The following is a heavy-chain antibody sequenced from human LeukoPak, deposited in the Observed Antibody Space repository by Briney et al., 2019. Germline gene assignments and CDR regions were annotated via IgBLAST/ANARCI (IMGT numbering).Heavy chain of an antibody. V-gene: IGHV1-18*01. CDR3: ARDWGYSGSYHRGLDY. J-gene: IGHJ4*02. CDR2: ISAYNGNT. D-gene: IGHD1-26*01. CDR1: GYTFTSYG. Sequence: GASVKVSCKASGYTFTSYGISWVRQAPGQGLEWMGWISAYNGNTNYAQKLQGRVTMTTDTSTSTAYMELRSLRSDDTAVYYCARDWGYSGSYHRGLDYWGQGTLVTVSS.